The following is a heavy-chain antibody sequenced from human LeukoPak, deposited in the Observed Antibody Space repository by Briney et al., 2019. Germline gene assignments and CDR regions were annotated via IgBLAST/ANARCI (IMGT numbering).Heavy chain of an antibody. CDR1: GGSISSGGYS. V-gene: IGHV4-30-2*01. Sequence: PSQTLSLTCAVSGGSISSGGYSWSWIRQPPGKGLEWIGYIYHSGSTYYNPSLKSRVTISVDRSKNQFSLKLSSVTAADTAVYYCARVSPLYGDYFDYWGQGTLVTVSS. D-gene: IGHD4-17*01. CDR3: ARVSPLYGDYFDY. CDR2: IYHSGST. J-gene: IGHJ4*02.